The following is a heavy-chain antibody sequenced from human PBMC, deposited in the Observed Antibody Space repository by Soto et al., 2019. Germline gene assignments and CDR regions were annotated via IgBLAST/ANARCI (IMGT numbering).Heavy chain of an antibody. D-gene: IGHD1-26*01. V-gene: IGHV3-33*01. CDR2: IWYDGSNK. J-gene: IGHJ4*02. CDR3: ARAVGPFDY. Sequence: QVQLVESGGSVVQPGRSLRLSCAASGFTFNAYGMHWVRQAPGKGLEWVALIWYDGSNKYYADSVKGRFTISRDNSQNTLYLQMNSLRAEDTAVYYCARAVGPFDYWGQGTLVTVSS. CDR1: GFTFNAYG.